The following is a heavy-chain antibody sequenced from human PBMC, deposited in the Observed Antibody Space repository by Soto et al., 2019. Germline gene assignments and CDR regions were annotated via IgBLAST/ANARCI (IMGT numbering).Heavy chain of an antibody. CDR3: AKDGAELRYFDSVPDY. D-gene: IGHD3-9*01. J-gene: IGHJ4*02. CDR1: GFTFSSYG. V-gene: IGHV3-30*18. Sequence: GGSLRLSCAASGFTFSSYGMHWVRQAPGKGLEWVAVISYDGSNKYYADSVKGRFTISRDNSKNTLYLQMNSLRAEDTAVYYCAKDGAELRYFDSVPDYWGQGTLVTVSS. CDR2: ISYDGSNK.